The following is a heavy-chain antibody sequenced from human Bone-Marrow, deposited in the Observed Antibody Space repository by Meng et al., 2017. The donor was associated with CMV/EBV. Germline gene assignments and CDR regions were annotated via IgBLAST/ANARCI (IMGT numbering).Heavy chain of an antibody. CDR2: ISYEGRDK. CDR1: GFSFSNHA. D-gene: IGHD1-26*01. J-gene: IGHJ3*02. Sequence: GGSLRLSCVASGFSFSNHAMHWVRQAPGKGLEWVAFISYEGRDKFYGDSVKGRFTISRDNSKNTLYLQMNSLRTEDTAAYYCAREANTAFDIWGQGTMVTVSS. CDR3: AREANTAFDI. V-gene: IGHV3-30*02.